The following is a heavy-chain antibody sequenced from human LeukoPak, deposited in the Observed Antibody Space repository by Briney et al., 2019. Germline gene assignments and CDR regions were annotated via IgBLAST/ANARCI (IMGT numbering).Heavy chain of an antibody. CDR2: ISWNGGGI. V-gene: IGHV3-9*03. CDR3: AKGMTPYSSSTGYFDY. D-gene: IGHD6-6*01. Sequence: GGSLRLSCAASAFTFSNYGMHWVRQAPGKGLEWVSGISWNGGGIVYADSVKGRFTISRDNAKNSLYLQMNSLRAEDMALYYCAKGMTPYSSSTGYFDYWGQGTLVTVSS. CDR1: AFTFSNYG. J-gene: IGHJ4*02.